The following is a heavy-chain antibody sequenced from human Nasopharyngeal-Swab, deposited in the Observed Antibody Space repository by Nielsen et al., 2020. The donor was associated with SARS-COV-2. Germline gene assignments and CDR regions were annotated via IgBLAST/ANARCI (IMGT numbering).Heavy chain of an antibody. CDR1: GYTFSAYY. Sequence: ASVNVSCKASGYTFSAYYTEGVRQAPGQGLEWVGRINPNSGGTNYAQKFRGRVTMTRDTSLNTAYMELGGLRYDDTAIYFCSRVPLVGGFSYGYDNWGQGTLVTVSS. J-gene: IGHJ4*02. CDR2: INPNSGGT. D-gene: IGHD5-18*01. V-gene: IGHV1-2*06. CDR3: SRVPLVGGFSYGYDN.